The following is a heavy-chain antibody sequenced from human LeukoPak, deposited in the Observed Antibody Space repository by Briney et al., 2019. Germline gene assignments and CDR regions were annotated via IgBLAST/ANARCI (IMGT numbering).Heavy chain of an antibody. V-gene: IGHV3-30*03. CDR1: GFTFSSYG. CDR2: ISSDGSSE. D-gene: IGHD3-3*01. CDR3: ARDLRFLEWFFDY. J-gene: IGHJ4*02. Sequence: PGGSLRLSCAASGFTFSSYGMHWVRQAPGKGLEWVAVISSDGSSEQSADSVRGRFTISRDNAKNSLYLQMNSLRAEDTAVYYCARDLRFLEWFFDYWGQGTLVTVSS.